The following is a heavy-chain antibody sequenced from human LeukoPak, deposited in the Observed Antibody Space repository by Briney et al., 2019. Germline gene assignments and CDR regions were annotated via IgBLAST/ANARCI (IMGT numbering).Heavy chain of an antibody. CDR2: IFYSGTT. J-gene: IGHJ4*02. D-gene: IGHD2-15*01. Sequence: PSETLSLTCTVSCGSISRYYWSWIRQPPGKGLEWVGYIFYSGTTDSNPSLKSRVTISVDTSKNQFSLKLSSVTAADTAVYYCARTYCSGGSCHFDYWGQGTLVTVSS. CDR3: ARTYCSGGSCHFDY. CDR1: CGSISRYY. V-gene: IGHV4-59*08.